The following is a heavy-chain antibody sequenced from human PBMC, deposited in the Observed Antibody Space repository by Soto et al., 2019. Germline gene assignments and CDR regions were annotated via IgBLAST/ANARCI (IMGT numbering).Heavy chain of an antibody. V-gene: IGHV1-3*01. J-gene: IGHJ3*02. CDR2: INAGNGNT. CDR3: ARDEYSSSWYNAFDI. Sequence: ASVKVSCKASGYTFTSYAMHWVRQAPGQRLEWMGWINAGNGNTKYSQKFQGRVTITRDTSASTAYMGLSSLRSEDTAVYYCARDEYSSSWYNAFDIWGQGTMVTVSS. D-gene: IGHD6-13*01. CDR1: GYTFTSYA.